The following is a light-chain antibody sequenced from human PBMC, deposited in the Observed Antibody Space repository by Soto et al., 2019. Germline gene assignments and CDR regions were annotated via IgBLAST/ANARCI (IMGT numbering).Light chain of an antibody. J-gene: IGKJ2*01. Sequence: EIVLTQSPXTLSLXPGERATLSCRASQSVTSXXLAWYQQKPGQAPGLLIYGASSRATGIPDRFSGSGSGTXFTLTXXRLXXXDXXXXXXXXXXXSPATFGQGTKLEIK. CDR3: XXXXXSPAT. CDR2: GAS. V-gene: IGKV3-20*01. CDR1: QSVTSXX.